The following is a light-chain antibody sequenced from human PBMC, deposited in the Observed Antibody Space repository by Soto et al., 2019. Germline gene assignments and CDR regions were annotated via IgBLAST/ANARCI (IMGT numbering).Light chain of an antibody. CDR1: SSDVGGYHY. Sequence: QSVLTQPASVTGSPGQSVTIPCTGTSSDVGGYHYVSWYQQYPGRAPKLMIYEVSKRPSGVPGRFSGSKSDNTASLTVSGLQAEDEADYYCSSYAGDNIYVFGTGTKVTVL. V-gene: IGLV2-8*01. J-gene: IGLJ1*01. CDR2: EVS. CDR3: SSYAGDNIYV.